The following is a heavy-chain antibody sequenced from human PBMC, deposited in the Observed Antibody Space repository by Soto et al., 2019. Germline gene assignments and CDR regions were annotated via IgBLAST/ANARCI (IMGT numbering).Heavy chain of an antibody. Sequence: GSLRLSCAASGFTFSSYAMSWVRQAPGKGLEWVSAISGSGGSTYYADSVKGRFTISRDNSKNTLYLQMNILRAEDTAVYYCANGIVLMVYATDAFDIWGQGTMVTVS. J-gene: IGHJ3*02. CDR1: GFTFSSYA. D-gene: IGHD2-8*01. CDR3: ANGIVLMVYATDAFDI. V-gene: IGHV3-23*01. CDR2: ISGSGGST.